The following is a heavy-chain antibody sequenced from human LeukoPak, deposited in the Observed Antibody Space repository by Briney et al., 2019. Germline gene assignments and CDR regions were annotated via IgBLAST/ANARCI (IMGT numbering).Heavy chain of an antibody. CDR3: AREYYYDSSGESFDY. V-gene: IGHV1-2*02. J-gene: IGHJ4*02. CDR2: INPNSGGT. D-gene: IGHD3-22*01. Sequence: ASVKVSCKASGYTFTGCYMHWVRQAPGQGLEWMGWINPNSGGTNYAQKFQGRVTMTRDTSISTAYMELSRLRSDDTAVYYCAREYYYDSSGESFDYWGQGTLVTVSS. CDR1: GYTFTGCY.